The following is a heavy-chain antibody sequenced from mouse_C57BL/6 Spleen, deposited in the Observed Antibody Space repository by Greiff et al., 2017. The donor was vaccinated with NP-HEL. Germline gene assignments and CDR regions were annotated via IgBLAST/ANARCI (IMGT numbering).Heavy chain of an antibody. D-gene: IGHD4-1*01. Sequence: EVKVVESGGGLVKPGGSLKLSCAASGFTFSSYAMSWVRQTPEKRLEWVATISDGGSYTYYPDNVKGRFTISRDNAKNNLYLQMSHLKSEDTAMYYCARGRTGTGYAMDYWGQGTSVTVSS. J-gene: IGHJ4*01. CDR3: ARGRTGTGYAMDY. CDR1: GFTFSSYA. CDR2: ISDGGSYT. V-gene: IGHV5-4*03.